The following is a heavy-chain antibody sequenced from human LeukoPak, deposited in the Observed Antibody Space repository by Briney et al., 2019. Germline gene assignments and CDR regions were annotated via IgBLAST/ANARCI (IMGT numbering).Heavy chain of an antibody. D-gene: IGHD3-10*01. CDR1: GGFISSGGYS. CDR2: IYHSGST. V-gene: IGHV4-30-2*01. CDR3: ARRDSGTYAY. Sequence: SETLSLTCAVSGGFISSGGYSWSWIRQPPGKGLEWIGYIYHSGSTYYNPSLKSRVTISVDRSKNQFSLKVSSVTAADTAVYYCARRDSGTYAYWGQGILVTVSS. J-gene: IGHJ4*02.